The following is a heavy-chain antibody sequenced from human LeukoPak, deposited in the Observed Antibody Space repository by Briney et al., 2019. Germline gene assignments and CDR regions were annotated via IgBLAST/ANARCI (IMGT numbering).Heavy chain of an antibody. V-gene: IGHV3-23*01. CDR2: ISGSGGGT. Sequence: GGSLRLSCVASGMTFSSYGMSWVRQAPGKGLEWVSAISGSGGGTYYADSVKGRFTISRDSSKNTLYVQMSSLRAEDTAVYYCAKDGDYGDHIWDYWGQGTLVTVSS. CDR3: AKDGDYGDHIWDY. J-gene: IGHJ4*02. CDR1: GMTFSSYG. D-gene: IGHD4-17*01.